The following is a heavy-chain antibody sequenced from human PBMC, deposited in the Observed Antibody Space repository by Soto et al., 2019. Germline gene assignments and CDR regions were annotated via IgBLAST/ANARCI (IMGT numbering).Heavy chain of an antibody. D-gene: IGHD3-3*01. CDR1: GFTFSSYG. Sequence: TGGSLRLSCAASGFTFSSYGMHWVRQAPGKGLEWVAVIWYDGSNKYYADSVKGRFTISRDNSKNTLYLQMNSLRAEDTAVYYCARDQRVDFWSGYYTSDYYMDVWGKGTTVTVSS. CDR3: ARDQRVDFWSGYYTSDYYMDV. J-gene: IGHJ6*03. CDR2: IWYDGSNK. V-gene: IGHV3-33*01.